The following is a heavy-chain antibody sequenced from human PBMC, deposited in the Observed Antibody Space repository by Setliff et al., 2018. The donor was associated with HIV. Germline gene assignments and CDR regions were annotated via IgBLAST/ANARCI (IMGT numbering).Heavy chain of an antibody. CDR1: GFTFNTYA. CDR2: ISGSGGST. D-gene: IGHD6-19*01. J-gene: IGHJ4*02. V-gene: IGHV3-23*01. Sequence: GSLRLSCAASGFTFNTYAMSWVRQAPGKGLEWVSVISGSGGSTFYADSVKGRFTISRDNSKNTLYLQMNSLRPEDTAVYYCAKDRYSSGWSPLDYWGQGTLVTVSS. CDR3: AKDRYSSGWSPLDY.